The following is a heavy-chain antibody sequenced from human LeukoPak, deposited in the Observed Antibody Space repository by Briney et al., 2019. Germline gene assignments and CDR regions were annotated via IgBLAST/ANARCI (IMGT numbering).Heavy chain of an antibody. CDR2: IWYDGSNK. CDR1: GFTFSSYG. CDR3: ARQAAPHPNYYYYGMDV. Sequence: GRSLRLSCAASGFTFSSYGMHWVRQAPGKGLEWVAVIWYDGSNKYYADSVKGRFTISRDNSKNTLYLQMNSLRAEDTAVYYCARQAAPHPNYYYYGMDVWGQGTTVTVSS. V-gene: IGHV3-33*01. J-gene: IGHJ6*02.